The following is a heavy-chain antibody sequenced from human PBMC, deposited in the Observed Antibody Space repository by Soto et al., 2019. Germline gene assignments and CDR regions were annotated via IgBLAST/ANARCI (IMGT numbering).Heavy chain of an antibody. CDR1: GGTFSSYA. CDR2: IIPIFGTA. V-gene: IGHV1-69*01. D-gene: IGHD2-15*01. Sequence: QVQLVQSGAEVKKPGSSVKVPCKASGGTFSSYAISWVRQAPGQGLEWMGGIIPIFGTANYAQKFQGRVTITADESTSTAYMELSSVRSEDTAVYYCASSSGGSRYYYYGMDVWGQGTTVTVSS. CDR3: ASSSGGSRYYYYGMDV. J-gene: IGHJ6*02.